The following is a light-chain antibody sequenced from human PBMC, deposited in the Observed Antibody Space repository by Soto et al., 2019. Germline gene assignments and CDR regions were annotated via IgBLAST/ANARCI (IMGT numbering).Light chain of an antibody. V-gene: IGKV1-5*03. J-gene: IGKJ2*01. CDR2: KAT. CDR3: QRYSDYQYI. CDR1: QSITTW. Sequence: DIQMTQSPSTLSASVGDRVTITCRAGQSITTWLAWYQQKPGKAPKLLIYKATNLQSGVPSRFSGSGSGTEFSLTISSLQPDDFATYYCQRYSDYQYIFGQGTKLEIK.